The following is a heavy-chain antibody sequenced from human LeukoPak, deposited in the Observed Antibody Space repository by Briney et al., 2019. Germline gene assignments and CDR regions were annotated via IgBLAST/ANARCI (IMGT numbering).Heavy chain of an antibody. CDR3: ARDLTVTTMYFQH. V-gene: IGHV1-18*01. CDR1: GYTFTIYG. J-gene: IGHJ1*01. Sequence: ASVKVSFKASGYTFTIYGISWVRQAPGQGLEWMGWISAYNGHTNYAQKLQGRVTMTTDTSTSTAYMELRSLRSDDTAVYYCARDLTVTTMYFQHWGQGTLVTVSS. D-gene: IGHD4-17*01. CDR2: ISAYNGHT.